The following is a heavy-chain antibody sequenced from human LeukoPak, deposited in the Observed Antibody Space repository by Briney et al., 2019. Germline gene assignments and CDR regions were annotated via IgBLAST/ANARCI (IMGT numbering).Heavy chain of an antibody. CDR2: INHSGST. CDR3: ARHRSRNYYDTPFDP. Sequence: SETLSLTCAVYGGSFSGYYWSWIRQPPGKGLEWIGEINHSGSTNYNPSLKSRVTISVDTSKNQFSLKLSSVTAADTAVYYCARHRSRNYYDTPFDPWGQGTLVTVSS. CDR1: GGSFSGYY. J-gene: IGHJ5*02. V-gene: IGHV4-34*01. D-gene: IGHD3-22*01.